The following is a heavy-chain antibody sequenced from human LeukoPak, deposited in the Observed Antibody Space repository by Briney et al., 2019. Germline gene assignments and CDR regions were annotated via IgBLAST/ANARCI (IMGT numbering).Heavy chain of an antibody. CDR1: GFTFSSYS. V-gene: IGHV3-21*01. Sequence: GGSLRLSCAASGFTFSSYSMNWVRQAPGKGLEWVSSISSSSSYIYYADSVKGRFTISRDNAKNSLYLQMNSLRAEDTAVYYCARDRIVVVPAAVHPESAFDIWGQGTMVTVSS. CDR2: ISSSSSYI. J-gene: IGHJ3*02. CDR3: ARDRIVVVPAAVHPESAFDI. D-gene: IGHD2-2*01.